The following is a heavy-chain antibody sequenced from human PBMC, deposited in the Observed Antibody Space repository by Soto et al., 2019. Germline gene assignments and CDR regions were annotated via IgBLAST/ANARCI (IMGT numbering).Heavy chain of an antibody. CDR1: GDTFSFYT. Sequence: GASVKVSGKASGDTFSFYTINWVRQAPGLGLEWMGRVNPIVSMSNYAQKFQGRVTITADKSTNTAYMQLSSLRSEDTAIYYCAASYGSGYRAFDYWGQGALVTVSS. D-gene: IGHD3-10*01. CDR2: VNPIVSMS. CDR3: AASYGSGYRAFDY. J-gene: IGHJ4*02. V-gene: IGHV1-69*02.